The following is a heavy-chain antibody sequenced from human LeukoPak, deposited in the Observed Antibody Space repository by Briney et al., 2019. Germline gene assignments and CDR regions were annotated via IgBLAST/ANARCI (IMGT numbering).Heavy chain of an antibody. V-gene: IGHV3-7*03. Sequence: PGGSLRLSCAASGFTFSSYWMSWVRQAPGKGLEWVANIKQDGSEKYYVDSVKGRFTISRDNAKNSLYLQMNSLRAEDTAVYYCAREVSYGDYELGYWGQGTLVTVSS. CDR3: AREVSYGDYELGY. CDR1: GFTFSSYW. CDR2: IKQDGSEK. D-gene: IGHD4-17*01. J-gene: IGHJ4*02.